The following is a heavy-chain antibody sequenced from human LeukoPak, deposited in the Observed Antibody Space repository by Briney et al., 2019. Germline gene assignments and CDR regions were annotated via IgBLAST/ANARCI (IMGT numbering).Heavy chain of an antibody. D-gene: IGHD3-10*01. V-gene: IGHV4-39*07. J-gene: IGHJ3*02. CDR2: IYYSGST. Sequence: KPSETLSLTCTVSGGSISSSSYYWGWIRQPPGKGLECIGSIYYSGSTYYNPSLKSRVTISVDTSKNEFSLKLSSVTAADTAVYYCARDPTGSGTSDIWGQGTMVTVSS. CDR1: GGSISSSSYY. CDR3: ARDPTGSGTSDI.